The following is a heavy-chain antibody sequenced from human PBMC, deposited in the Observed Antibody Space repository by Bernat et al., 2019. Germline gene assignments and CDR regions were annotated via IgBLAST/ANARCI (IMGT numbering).Heavy chain of an antibody. CDR1: GFTFSSYG. J-gene: IGHJ6*02. D-gene: IGHD2-15*01. Sequence: QVQLVESGGGVVQPGRSLRLSCAASGFTFSSYGMHWVRQAPGKGLEWVAVISYDGSNKYYADSVKGRFTISRDNSKNTLYLQMNSLRAEETAVYYCAKEAGYCSGGSCYSSEYYGMDVWGQGTTVTVSS. V-gene: IGHV3-30*18. CDR3: AKEAGYCSGGSCYSSEYYGMDV. CDR2: ISYDGSNK.